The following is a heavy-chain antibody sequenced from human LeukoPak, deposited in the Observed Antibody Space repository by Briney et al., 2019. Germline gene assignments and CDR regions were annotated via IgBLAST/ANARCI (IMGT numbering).Heavy chain of an antibody. CDR2: IYYTGST. J-gene: IGHJ4*02. D-gene: IGHD2-2*01. V-gene: IGHV4-59*01. CDR1: GGSISSYY. CDR3: TRVVVHGHSDY. Sequence: TSETLSLTRTVSGGSISSYYWSWIRQPPGKGLDWIGYIYYTGSTRYNPSLKSRVTISVDTSKNQFSLQLSSVTAADTAVYYCTRVVVHGHSDYWGQGTLVTVSS.